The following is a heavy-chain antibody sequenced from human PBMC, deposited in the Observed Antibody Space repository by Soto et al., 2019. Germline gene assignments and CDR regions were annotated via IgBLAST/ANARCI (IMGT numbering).Heavy chain of an antibody. J-gene: IGHJ4*02. CDR2: IIPIFGTA. CDR1: GGTFSSYA. V-gene: IGHV1-69*01. Sequence: QVQLVQSGAEVKKPGSSVKVSCKASGGTFSSYAISWVRQAPGQGLEWMGGIIPIFGTANYAQKFQGRVTITADESTSTAYMELSSLRSEDTAVYYCARGPYYYDSSGYYYVGFDYWGQGTLVTVSS. CDR3: ARGPYYYDSSGYYYVGFDY. D-gene: IGHD3-22*01.